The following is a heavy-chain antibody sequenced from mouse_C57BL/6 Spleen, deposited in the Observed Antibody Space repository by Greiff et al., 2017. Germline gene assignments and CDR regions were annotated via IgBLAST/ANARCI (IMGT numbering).Heavy chain of an antibody. CDR1: GYTFTSYW. Sequence: QVQLKQPGAELVKPGASVQLSCKASGYTFTSYWMPWVKQRPGRGLAWIGRIDPNRGGTKYNEKFKSKATLTVDKPSSTAYMQLSSLTSEDSAVYYCARGVTTVVANPYGYAMDYWGQGTSVTVSS. CDR3: ARGVTTVVANPYGYAMDY. V-gene: IGHV1-72*01. J-gene: IGHJ4*01. CDR2: IDPNRGGT. D-gene: IGHD1-1*01.